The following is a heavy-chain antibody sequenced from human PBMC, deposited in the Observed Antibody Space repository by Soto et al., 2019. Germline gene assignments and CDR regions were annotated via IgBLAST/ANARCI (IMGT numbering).Heavy chain of an antibody. D-gene: IGHD3-22*01. V-gene: IGHV1-69*12. CDR2: IIPIFGTA. J-gene: IGHJ5*02. Sequence: QVQLVQSGAEVKKPGSSVKVSCKASGGTFSSYAISWVRQAPGQGLEWMGGIIPIFGTANYAQKFQGRVTINADESTSTAYMELSSLRSEDTAVYYCAPWDSSGYYMDWFDPWGQGTLVTVSS. CDR3: APWDSSGYYMDWFDP. CDR1: GGTFSSYA.